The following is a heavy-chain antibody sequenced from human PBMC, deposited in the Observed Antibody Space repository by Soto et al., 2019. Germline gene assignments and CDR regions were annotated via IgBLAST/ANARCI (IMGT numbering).Heavy chain of an antibody. Sequence: QLQLQESGSGLVKPSQTLSLTCAVSGGSISSGGYSWSWIRQPPGKGLEWIGYIYHSGSTYYNPSLKSRVTISVDRSKNQFSLKLSSVTAADTAVYYCARAQGFGYYGSGSSPNWFDPWGQGTLVTVSS. V-gene: IGHV4-30-2*01. CDR2: IYHSGST. D-gene: IGHD3-10*01. J-gene: IGHJ5*02. CDR3: ARAQGFGYYGSGSSPNWFDP. CDR1: GGSISSGGYS.